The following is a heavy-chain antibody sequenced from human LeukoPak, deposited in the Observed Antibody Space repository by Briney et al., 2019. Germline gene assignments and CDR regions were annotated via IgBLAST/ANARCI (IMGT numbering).Heavy chain of an antibody. CDR3: AREEVVTAKIDY. D-gene: IGHD2-21*02. Sequence: SETLSLTCAVSGGSISSGGYSWSWIRQPPGKGLEWIGYIYHSGSTYYNPSLKSRDTISVDRSKNQFSLKLSSVTAADTAVYYCAREEVVTAKIDYWGQGTLVTVSS. CDR1: GGSISSGGYS. CDR2: IYHSGST. J-gene: IGHJ4*02. V-gene: IGHV4-30-2*01.